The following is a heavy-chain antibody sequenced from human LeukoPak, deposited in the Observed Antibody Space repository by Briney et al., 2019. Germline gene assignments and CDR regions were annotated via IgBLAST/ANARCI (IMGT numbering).Heavy chain of an antibody. J-gene: IGHJ6*02. CDR2: FFYSGST. CDR3: ARNAGTKDYYYGMDV. D-gene: IGHD2-2*01. V-gene: IGHV4-59*08. CDR1: GASINKYY. Sequence: SETLSLTCTVSGASINKYYWNWVRQPPGKGLEWIGYFFYSGSTRYNHSLKSRVTISGDMSNNQFSLRLTSLPAADTAVYYCARNAGTKDYYYGMDVWGQGATVIVSS.